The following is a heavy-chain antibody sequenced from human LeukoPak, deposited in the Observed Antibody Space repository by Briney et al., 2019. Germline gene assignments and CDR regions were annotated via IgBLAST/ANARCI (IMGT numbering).Heavy chain of an antibody. J-gene: IGHJ4*02. CDR2: IYYSGSS. CDR3: ARHSGKWELRKWDYSDY. CDR1: GGSISGYY. Sequence: SETLSLTCTVSGGSISGYYWSWIRQPPGKGLEWIGYIYYSGSSNYNPSLKSRVTMSVDTSKNQFSLNLTSVTAADTAVYYCARHSGKWELRKWDYSDYWGQGTLVTVSS. D-gene: IGHD1-26*01. V-gene: IGHV4-59*08.